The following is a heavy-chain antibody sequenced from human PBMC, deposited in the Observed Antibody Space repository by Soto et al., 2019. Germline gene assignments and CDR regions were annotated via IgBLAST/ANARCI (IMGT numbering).Heavy chain of an antibody. CDR3: AKDVGRWVETFDY. V-gene: IGHV3-23*01. J-gene: IGHJ4*02. CDR1: GFTLTRSG. CDR2: ISGGGGGT. D-gene: IGHD2-21*02. Sequence: GGSLRPSCVGSGFTLTRSGMSWVRQAPGKGLEWVSGISGGGGGTYYADSVRGRFTISRDISKNTVYLQMNGLRAEDTAVYYCAKDVGRWVETFDYWGQGTRVTVSS.